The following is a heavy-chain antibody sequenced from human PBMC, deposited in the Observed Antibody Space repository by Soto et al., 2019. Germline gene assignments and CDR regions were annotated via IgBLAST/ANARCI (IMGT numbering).Heavy chain of an antibody. V-gene: IGHV3-23*01. CDR2: ISGSGGRK. Sequence: GGALRLSCASSGFTFSSYAMSWVLQAPGKXLXXVSTISGSGGRKYYEDYVKGRLKIYRDNYKKTLYLQMNSLRAEDTEEYYCAKTTILGEIGYCSSTSCLGWFDPWGQGTLVTVSS. CDR3: AKTTILGEIGYCSSTSCLGWFDP. CDR1: GFTFSSYA. D-gene: IGHD2-2*01. J-gene: IGHJ5*02.